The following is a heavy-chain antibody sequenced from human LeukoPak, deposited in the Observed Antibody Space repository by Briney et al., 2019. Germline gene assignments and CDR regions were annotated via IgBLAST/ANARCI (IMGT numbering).Heavy chain of an antibody. CDR1: GFTFSSYW. CDR2: ISSSSSYI. Sequence: GGSLRLSCAASGFTFSSYWMNWVRQAPGKGLEWVSSISSSSSYIYYADSVKGRFTISRDNAKNSLYLQMNSLRAEDTAVYYCARATYGDYEGDYWGQGTLVTVSS. D-gene: IGHD4-17*01. CDR3: ARATYGDYEGDY. V-gene: IGHV3-21*01. J-gene: IGHJ4*02.